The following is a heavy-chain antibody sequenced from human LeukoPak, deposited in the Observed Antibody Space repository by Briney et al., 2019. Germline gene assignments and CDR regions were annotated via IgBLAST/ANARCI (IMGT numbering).Heavy chain of an antibody. V-gene: IGHV1-46*01. D-gene: IGHD3-22*01. CDR1: GYTCTSFY. CDR3: ARDLDGSGYYPDY. CDR2: INPSGGST. J-gene: IGHJ4*02. Sequence: GASVKVSCKASGYTCTSFYMHWVRQAPGQGLEWMGIINPSGGSTSYAQKFQGRVTMTRDTSTNTVYVELSSLMSEDTAVYYCARDLDGSGYYPDYWGQGTLVTVSS.